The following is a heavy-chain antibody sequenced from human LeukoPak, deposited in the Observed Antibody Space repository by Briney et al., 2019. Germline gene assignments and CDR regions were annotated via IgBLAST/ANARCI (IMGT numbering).Heavy chain of an antibody. CDR3: ARGFYTRQGLYFDY. Sequence: GGSLRLSCAASGFTVSSNYMNWVRQAPGKGLEWVSVIYSGGITSYADSVKGRFTISRDNSKNTLYLQMNSLRAEDTAVYYCARGFYTRQGLYFDYWGQGTLVTVSS. J-gene: IGHJ4*02. D-gene: IGHD3-16*01. V-gene: IGHV3-53*01. CDR2: IYSGGIT. CDR1: GFTVSSNY.